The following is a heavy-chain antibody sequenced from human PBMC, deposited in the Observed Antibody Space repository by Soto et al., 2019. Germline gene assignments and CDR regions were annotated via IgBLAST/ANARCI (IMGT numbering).Heavy chain of an antibody. CDR3: ASLLNYYDSSGYYPNWFDP. CDR2: INHSGST. Sequence: SETLSLTCAVYGGSFSGYYWSWIRQPPGKGLEWIGEINHSGSTNYNPSLKSRVTISVDTSKNQFSLKLSSVTAADTAVYYCASLLNYYDSSGYYPNWFDPWGQGTLVTVSS. D-gene: IGHD3-22*01. V-gene: IGHV4-34*01. CDR1: GGSFSGYY. J-gene: IGHJ5*02.